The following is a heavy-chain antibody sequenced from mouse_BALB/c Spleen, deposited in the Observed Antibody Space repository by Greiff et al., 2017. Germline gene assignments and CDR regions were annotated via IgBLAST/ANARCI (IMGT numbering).Heavy chain of an antibody. CDR3: ARWMGYDYDGFAY. D-gene: IGHD2-4*01. V-gene: IGHV3-2*02. Sequence: EVMLVESGPGLVKPSQSLSLTCTVTGYSITSDYAWNWIRQFPGNKLEWMGYISYSGSTSYNPSLKSRISITRDTSKNQFFLQLNSVTTEDTATYYCARWMGYDYDGFAYWGQGTLVTVSA. CDR2: ISYSGST. CDR1: GYSITSDYA. J-gene: IGHJ3*01.